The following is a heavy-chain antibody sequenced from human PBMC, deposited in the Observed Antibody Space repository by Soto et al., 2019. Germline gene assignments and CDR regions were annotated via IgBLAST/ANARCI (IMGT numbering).Heavy chain of an antibody. J-gene: IGHJ5*02. CDR2: IHTGNGDT. CDR3: EREGGIP. CDR1: GYIFTTSP. V-gene: IGHV1-3*04. D-gene: IGHD3-16*01. Sequence: ASVKVSCKASGYIFTTSPWNWFRQAPGHRPEWMGWIHTGNGDTKYSQKFQGRLTLTRDTSASTGYMELSSLRSEDTAVYFCEREGGIPWGHGTLVTSPQ.